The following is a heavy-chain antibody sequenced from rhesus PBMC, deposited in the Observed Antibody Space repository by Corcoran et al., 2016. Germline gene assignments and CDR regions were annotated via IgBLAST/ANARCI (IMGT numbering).Heavy chain of an antibody. Sequence: QVQLQESGPGLVKPSETLSLTYTVSGGSISDSYYWSWIRQPPGKGLEWMGRIYGSGGSTNYNPSLKSRVTISRDTSKNQFSLKLSSVTAADTAVYYCAREGSYYYGSGYYFDYWGQGVLVTVSS. CDR2: IYGSGGST. CDR3: AREGSYYYGSGYYFDY. D-gene: IGHD3-28*01. J-gene: IGHJ4*01. CDR1: GGSISDSYY. V-gene: IGHV4-160*01.